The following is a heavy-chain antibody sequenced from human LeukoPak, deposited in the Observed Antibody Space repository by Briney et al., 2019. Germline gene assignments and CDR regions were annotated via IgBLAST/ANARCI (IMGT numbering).Heavy chain of an antibody. Sequence: SETLSLTCTVSGGSISSGNYYWSWIRPPAGKGLEWIGRIYTSGSTNYNPSLKSRVTISVDTSKNQFSLKLSSVTAADTAVYYCARVVYDILTGDAPLDIWGQGTMVTVSS. CDR2: IYTSGST. J-gene: IGHJ3*02. V-gene: IGHV4-61*02. D-gene: IGHD3-9*01. CDR3: ARVVYDILTGDAPLDI. CDR1: GGSISSGNYY.